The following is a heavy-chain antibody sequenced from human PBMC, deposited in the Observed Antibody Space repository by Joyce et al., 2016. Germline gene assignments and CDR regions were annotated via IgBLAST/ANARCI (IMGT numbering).Heavy chain of an antibody. CDR1: GGSLSNYA. V-gene: IGHV1-69*06. CDR3: ARLRYSGYESGYFDY. J-gene: IGHJ4*02. CDR2: ISPMSVTA. D-gene: IGHD5-12*01. Sequence: QVQLVQSGAEVKKPGSSVKVSCKAPGGSLSNYAIGWVRQAPGQGLEWMGGISPMSVTAHYAQKFQGRVTITVDKSTHTAYMELGSLRFEDTAVYYCARLRYSGYESGYFDYWGQGTLVTVSS.